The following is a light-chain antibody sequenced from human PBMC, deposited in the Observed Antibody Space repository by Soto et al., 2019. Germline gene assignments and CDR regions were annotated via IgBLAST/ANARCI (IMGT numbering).Light chain of an antibody. J-gene: IGKJ1*01. Sequence: DIQMTQSPSSLSASVGDRVTITCRASQNIFNYLNWYQQKPGKAPNLLIYATSNLQSGVPSRFSGSGSGTDFTLTISSLQREDFAIYHCQQSYRAPLTFGQGTKVEIK. CDR3: QQSYRAPLT. CDR2: ATS. CDR1: QNIFNY. V-gene: IGKV1-39*01.